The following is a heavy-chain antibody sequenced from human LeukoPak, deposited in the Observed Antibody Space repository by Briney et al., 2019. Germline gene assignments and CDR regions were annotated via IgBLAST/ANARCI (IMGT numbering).Heavy chain of an antibody. CDR2: IYHSGST. V-gene: IGHV4-38-2*02. D-gene: IGHD4-17*01. CDR3: ASASDDYGDYGLGY. Sequence: SETLSLTCTVSGYSISSGYYWGWIRQPPGKGLEWIGSIYHSGSTYYNPSLKSRVTISVDKSKNQFSLKLSSVTAADTAVYYCASASDDYGDYGLGYWGQGTLVTVSS. J-gene: IGHJ4*02. CDR1: GYSISSGYY.